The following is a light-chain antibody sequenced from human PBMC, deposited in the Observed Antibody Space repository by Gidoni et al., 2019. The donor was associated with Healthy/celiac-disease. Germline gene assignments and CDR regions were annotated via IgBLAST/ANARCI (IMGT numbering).Light chain of an antibody. CDR3: QSADSSGTYGV. V-gene: IGLV3-25*02. CDR1: AVPKQY. CDR2: KDS. Sequence: SYELTQPPSVPVSPGQTARITCSGDAVPKQYAYWYQQKPGQAPVLVIYKDSERPSGIPERFSGSSAGTTVTLTISGVQAEDEADYYCQSADSSGTYGVFGGGTKLTVL. J-gene: IGLJ3*02.